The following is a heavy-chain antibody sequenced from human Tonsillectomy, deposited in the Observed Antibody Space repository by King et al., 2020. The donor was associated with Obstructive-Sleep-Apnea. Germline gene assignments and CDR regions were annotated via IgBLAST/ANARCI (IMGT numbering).Heavy chain of an antibody. J-gene: IGHJ4*02. CDR3: ARHERDDSSGYYYLYYFDY. CDR2: IYYSGST. CDR1: GGSISSYY. V-gene: IGHV4-59*08. Sequence: VQLQESGPGLVKPSETLSLTCTVSGGSISSYYWSWIRQPPGKGLEWIGYIYYSGSTNYNPYLKSRVTISVDTSKNQFSLKLSSVTAADTAVYYCARHERDDSSGYYYLYYFDYWGQGTLVTVSS. D-gene: IGHD3-22*01.